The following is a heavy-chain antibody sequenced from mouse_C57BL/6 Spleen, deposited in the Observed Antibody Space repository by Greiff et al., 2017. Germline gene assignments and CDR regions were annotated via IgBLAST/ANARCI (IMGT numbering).Heavy chain of an antibody. CDR3: TRGDGYYDYAMDD. V-gene: IGHV5-9-1*02. J-gene: IGHJ4*01. CDR1: GFTFSSYA. Sequence: EVNVVESGEGLVKPGGSLKLSCAASGFTFSSYAMSWVRQTPEKSLEWVAYISSGGDYTYYADTVKGRFTISRDNARNTLYLQMSSLKSEDTAMYYCTRGDGYYDYAMDDWGQGTSVTVSS. CDR2: ISSGGDYT. D-gene: IGHD2-3*01.